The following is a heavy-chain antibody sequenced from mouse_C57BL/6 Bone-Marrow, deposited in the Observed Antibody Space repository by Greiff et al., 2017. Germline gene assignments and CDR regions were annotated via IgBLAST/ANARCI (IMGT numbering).Heavy chain of an antibody. CDR3: ASNPSWFAY. V-gene: IGHV3-6*01. CDR2: ISYDGSN. Sequence: EVQLQESGPGLVKPSQSLSLTCSVTGYSITSGYYWNWIRQFPGNKLEWMGYISYDGSNNYNPSLKNRISITRDTSKNQFFLMLKSVTTEDTATYYCASNPSWFAYWGQGTLVTVSA. J-gene: IGHJ3*01. CDR1: GYSITSGYY.